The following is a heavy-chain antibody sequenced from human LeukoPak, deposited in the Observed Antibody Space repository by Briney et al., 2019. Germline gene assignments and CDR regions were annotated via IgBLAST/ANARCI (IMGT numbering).Heavy chain of an antibody. Sequence: GGSLRLSCTASGFTLCSHDMHWVRHSPGQGLEWVAAVSSGFHAFFADSVQGRFTVSREDARNSLYLQMNSLRAGDTAVYYCVREARGYHYTYFDYWGQGTLVTVSS. V-gene: IGHV3-13*01. CDR3: VREARGYHYTYFDY. CDR2: VSSGFHA. J-gene: IGHJ4*02. CDR1: GFTLCSHD. D-gene: IGHD5-18*01.